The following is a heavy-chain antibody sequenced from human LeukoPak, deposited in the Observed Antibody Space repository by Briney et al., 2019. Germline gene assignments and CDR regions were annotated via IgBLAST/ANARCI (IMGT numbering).Heavy chain of an antibody. Sequence: GGSLRLSCAASGFTVSSNYMSWVRQAPGKGLEWFSVIYSSGSTYYADSVKGRFTISRDNSKNTLYLQINSLRAEDTAVYYCATTGGYDILTGYFYYFDYWGQGTLVTVSS. D-gene: IGHD3-9*01. CDR1: GFTVSSNY. CDR3: ATTGGYDILTGYFYYFDY. V-gene: IGHV3-53*01. CDR2: IYSSGST. J-gene: IGHJ4*02.